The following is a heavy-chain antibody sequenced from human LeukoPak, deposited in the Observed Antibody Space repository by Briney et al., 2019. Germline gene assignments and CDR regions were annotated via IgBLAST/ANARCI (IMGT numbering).Heavy chain of an antibody. CDR3: ARAPSSYESGNGYPNLGWLDP. CDR1: GYPIGLDYY. D-gene: IGHD5-24*01. V-gene: IGHV4-38-2*02. CDR2: FHRGRI. J-gene: IGHJ5*02. Sequence: PSETLSLTCKVSGYPIGLDYYWVWIRQAPGRGLQWIGGFHRGRIQYNSALKSRVTISIDSSKNQFSLRMRPVTAADTAFYFCARAPSSYESGNGYPNLGWLDPWGQGALVTVSS.